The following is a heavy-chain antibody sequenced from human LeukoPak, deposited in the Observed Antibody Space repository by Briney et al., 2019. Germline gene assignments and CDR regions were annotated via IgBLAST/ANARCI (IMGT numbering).Heavy chain of an antibody. J-gene: IGHJ6*03. CDR3: ARAAKVLRYMDV. Sequence: ASVKVSCKASGYTFTGYYMHWVRQAPGQGLEWMGWINPNSGGTNYAQKFQGRVTMTRDTSISTAYMELSRLRSDDTAVYYCARAAKVLRYMDVWGEGTTVTVSS. V-gene: IGHV1-2*02. CDR1: GYTFTGYY. CDR2: INPNSGGT.